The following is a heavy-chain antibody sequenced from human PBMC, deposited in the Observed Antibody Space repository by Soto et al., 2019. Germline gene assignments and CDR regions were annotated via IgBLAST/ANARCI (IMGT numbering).Heavy chain of an antibody. Sequence: LRLSCAASGFTFSSYAMSWVRQAPGKGLEWVSAISGSGGSTYYADSVKGRFTISRDNSKNTLYLQMNSLRAEDTAVYYCAKIAPNCSGGSCYSDNWFDPWGQGTLVTVSS. CDR2: ISGSGGST. D-gene: IGHD2-15*01. CDR3: AKIAPNCSGGSCYSDNWFDP. V-gene: IGHV3-23*01. CDR1: GFTFSSYA. J-gene: IGHJ5*02.